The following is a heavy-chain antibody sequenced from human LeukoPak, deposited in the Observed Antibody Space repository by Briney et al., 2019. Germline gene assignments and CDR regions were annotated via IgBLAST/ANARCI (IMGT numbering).Heavy chain of an antibody. CDR2: INWNSDSI. Sequence: ALRLSCAVSGFTFDDYAMHWVRQVPGKGLEWVSGINWNSDSIGYADSVKGRFTTSRGNAKNSLYLQMNSLRAEDAAFYYCAINGGGDSGYGNFDYWGQGTLVTVSS. D-gene: IGHD5-12*01. J-gene: IGHJ4*02. CDR3: AINGGGDSGYGNFDY. V-gene: IGHV3-9*01. CDR1: GFTFDDYA.